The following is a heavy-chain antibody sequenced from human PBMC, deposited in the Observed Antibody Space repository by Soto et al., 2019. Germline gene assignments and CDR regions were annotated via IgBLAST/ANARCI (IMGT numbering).Heavy chain of an antibody. CDR3: ARLQAGWFDP. CDR1: GVSISSYY. Sequence: QVQLQESGPELVKPSETLSLTCTVSGVSISSYYWSWIRQPPGKGLEWIGYIYYSGSTNYNPSLKSRVTISVDTSKNQFSLKLSSVTAADPAVYYCARLQAGWFDPCGQGTLVTGSS. V-gene: IGHV4-59*01. J-gene: IGHJ5*02. CDR2: IYYSGST.